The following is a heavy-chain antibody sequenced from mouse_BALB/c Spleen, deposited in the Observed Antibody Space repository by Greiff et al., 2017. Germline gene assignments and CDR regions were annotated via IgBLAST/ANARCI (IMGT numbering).Heavy chain of an antibody. CDR3: ARVPPLTGTYFDV. D-gene: IGHD4-1*01. Sequence: EVMLVESGAELVKPGASVKLSCTASGFNIKDTYMHWVKQRPEQGLEWIGRIDPANGNTKYDPKFQGKATITADTSSNTAYLQLSSLTSEDTAVYYCARVPPLTGTYFDVWGAGTTVTVSS. CDR1: GFNIKDTY. CDR2: IDPANGNT. V-gene: IGHV14-3*02. J-gene: IGHJ1*01.